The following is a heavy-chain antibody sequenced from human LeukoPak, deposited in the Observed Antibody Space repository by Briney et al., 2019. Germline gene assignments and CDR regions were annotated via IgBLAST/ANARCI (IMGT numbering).Heavy chain of an antibody. Sequence: PSETLSLTCTVSGDSLSSGDSFWGWIRQPLGKGLEWIATISKSGSAQYNSPLRGRVTISIDTSRNQFSLKLTPVTAADTAVYYCVRGPPSSRVDPFYFDYWGQGSLVTVSS. J-gene: IGHJ4*02. V-gene: IGHV4-39*07. CDR2: ISKSGSA. CDR1: GDSLSSGDSF. CDR3: VRGPPSSRVDPFYFDY.